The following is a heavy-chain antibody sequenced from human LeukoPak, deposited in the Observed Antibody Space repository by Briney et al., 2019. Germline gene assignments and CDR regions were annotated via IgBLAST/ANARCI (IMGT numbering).Heavy chain of an antibody. J-gene: IGHJ4*01. V-gene: IGHV3-30*14. CDR2: ISYDGSNK. Sequence: GRSLRLSCAASGFTFSSYAMHWVRQAPGKGLEWVAVISYDGSNKYYADSVKGRFTISRETSNNTLYLQMDSLRAEDTAVYYCLRLVTPLYYFDVWGHGTLVTVSS. CDR1: GFTFSSYA. CDR3: LRLVTPLYYFDV. D-gene: IGHD2-21*02.